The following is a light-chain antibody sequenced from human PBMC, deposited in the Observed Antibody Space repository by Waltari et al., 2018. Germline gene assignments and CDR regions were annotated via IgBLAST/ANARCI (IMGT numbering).Light chain of an antibody. V-gene: IGLV2-11*01. CDR2: DVN. Sequence: QSALTQPRSVSGSPGQSVTISCTGTSSDVGGYNFVSWYQQYSGKAPKLIIYDVNKRPSGVPDLFSGSKSANTASLTISGLQTEDEADYYCSSYAGSYTAFGGGTKLTVL. J-gene: IGLJ3*02. CDR3: SSYAGSYTA. CDR1: SSDVGGYNF.